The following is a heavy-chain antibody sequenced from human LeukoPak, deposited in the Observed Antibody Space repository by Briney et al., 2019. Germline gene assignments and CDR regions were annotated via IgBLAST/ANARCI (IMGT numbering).Heavy chain of an antibody. CDR3: AKDLDY. J-gene: IGHJ4*02. CDR1: GFTFDDYA. CDR2: ISWNSGSI. Sequence: GGSLRLSCAASGFTFDDYAMHWVRQAPGKGLEWVSGISWNSGSIGYADSVRGRFTISRDNAKNSLYLQMNSLRAEDTALYYCAKDLDYWGQGTLVTVSS. V-gene: IGHV3-9*01.